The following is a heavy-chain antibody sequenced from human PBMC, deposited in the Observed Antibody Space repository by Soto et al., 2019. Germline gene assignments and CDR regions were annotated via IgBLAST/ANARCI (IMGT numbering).Heavy chain of an antibody. J-gene: IGHJ6*02. CDR1: GYSFTTYG. CDR3: AREGPAPYYYYGMDV. Sequence: QVQLVQSRGEVKKPGASVKVSCTTSGYSFTTYGISWVRQAPGQGLEWMGWISGYNGNTNYAQKLQGRVTMTTNTSTSTAYMELRSLRSDDTAVYYCAREGPAPYYYYGMDVWGQGSTVTVSS. CDR2: ISGYNGNT. V-gene: IGHV1-18*01.